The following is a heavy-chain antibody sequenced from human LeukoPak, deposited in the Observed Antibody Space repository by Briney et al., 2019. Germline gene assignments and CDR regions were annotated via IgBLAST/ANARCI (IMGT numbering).Heavy chain of an antibody. Sequence: GASVKVSCKASGYTFTSYGISWVRQAPGQGLEWMGWISAYNGNTNYAQKLQGRVTMTTDTSTSTAYMELRSLRSDDTAVYYCARAWCIAAACWLFDYWGQGTLVTVSS. CDR2: ISAYNGNT. V-gene: IGHV1-18*01. CDR3: ARAWCIAAACWLFDY. J-gene: IGHJ4*02. D-gene: IGHD6-13*01. CDR1: GYTFTSYG.